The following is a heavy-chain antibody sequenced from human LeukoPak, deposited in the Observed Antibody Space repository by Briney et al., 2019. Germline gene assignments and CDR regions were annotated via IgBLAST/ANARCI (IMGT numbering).Heavy chain of an antibody. CDR2: ISYDGSNK. Sequence: PGGSLRLSCAASGFTFSSYSMVWVRQAPGKGLEWVAVISYDGSNKYYADSVKGRFTISRDNSKNTLYLQMNSLRAEDTAVYYCARDGLLGYFDYWGQGTLVTVSS. CDR3: ARDGLLGYFDY. D-gene: IGHD3-16*01. V-gene: IGHV3-30*03. J-gene: IGHJ4*02. CDR1: GFTFSSYS.